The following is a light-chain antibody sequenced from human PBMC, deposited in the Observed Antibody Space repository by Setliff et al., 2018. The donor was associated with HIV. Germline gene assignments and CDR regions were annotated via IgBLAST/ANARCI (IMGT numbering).Light chain of an antibody. CDR1: NSDVGAYNY. J-gene: IGLJ2*01. CDR2: DVS. V-gene: IGLV2-14*03. Sequence: ALTQPASVSGSPGQSITISCTGTNSDVGAYNYVSWYQQYPGEAPKLMIYDVSDRPSGVSRRFSGSKSGNTASLTISGLQAEDEADYYCASYTSSSTHVVFGGGTKVTVL. CDR3: ASYTSSSTHVV.